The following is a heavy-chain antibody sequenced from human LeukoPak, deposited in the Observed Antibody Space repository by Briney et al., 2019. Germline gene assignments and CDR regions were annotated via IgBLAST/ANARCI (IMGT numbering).Heavy chain of an antibody. CDR1: GGTFSSYA. J-gene: IGHJ4*02. CDR2: IIPIFGTA. CDR3: ARAGTDADYFDY. D-gene: IGHD1-1*01. Sequence: GASVKVSCKASGGTFSSYAISWVRQAPGQGLEWMGGIIPIFGTANYAQKFQGRVTITPAESTSTAYMELSSLRSEDTAVYYCARAGTDADYFDYWGQGTLVTVSS. V-gene: IGHV1-69*13.